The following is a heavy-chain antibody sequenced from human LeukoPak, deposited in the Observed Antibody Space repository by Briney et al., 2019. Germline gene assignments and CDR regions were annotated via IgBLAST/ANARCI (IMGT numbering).Heavy chain of an antibody. D-gene: IGHD4-17*01. V-gene: IGHV3-23*01. Sequence: GGSLRLSCAASGFPFSTYAMSWVRQAPGKGLEWVSSIRGSDGSTYYADSVKGRFAISRDNSKNTLYLQMNSLRAEDTAVYYCAKDVYGDYGGLDYWGQGTMVTVSS. J-gene: IGHJ3*01. CDR1: GFPFSTYA. CDR2: IRGSDGST. CDR3: AKDVYGDYGGLDY.